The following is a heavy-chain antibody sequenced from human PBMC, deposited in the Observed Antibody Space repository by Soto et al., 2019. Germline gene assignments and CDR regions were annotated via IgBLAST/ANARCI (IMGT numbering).Heavy chain of an antibody. J-gene: IGHJ3*02. V-gene: IGHV3-21*01. D-gene: IGHD1-26*01. CDR3: ARISGSTLVSAFDI. Sequence: GSLRLSCAASGFTFSSYSMNWVRQAPGKGLEWVSSISSSSSYIYYADSVKGRFTISRDNAKNSLYLQMNSLRAEDTAVYYCARISGSTLVSAFDIWGQGTMVTVSS. CDR1: GFTFSSYS. CDR2: ISSSSSYI.